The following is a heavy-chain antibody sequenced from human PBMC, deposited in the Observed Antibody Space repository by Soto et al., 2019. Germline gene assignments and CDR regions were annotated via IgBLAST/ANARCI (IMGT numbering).Heavy chain of an antibody. J-gene: IGHJ4*02. D-gene: IGHD3-22*01. Sequence: SLRVSGKASGGAFSSYAISWVRQAPGQGLEWMGGIIPIFGTANYAQKFQGRVTITADESTSTAYMELSSLRSEDTAVYYCARDHGYYYDSSGYFPFGYWGQGTLVTVSS. CDR1: GGAFSSYA. V-gene: IGHV1-69*13. CDR3: ARDHGYYYDSSGYFPFGY. CDR2: IIPIFGTA.